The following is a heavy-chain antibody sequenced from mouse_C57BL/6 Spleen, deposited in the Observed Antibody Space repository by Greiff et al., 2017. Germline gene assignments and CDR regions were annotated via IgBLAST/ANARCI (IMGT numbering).Heavy chain of an antibody. D-gene: IGHD1-1*01. Sequence: EVKLMESGPELVKPGASVKISCKASGYSFTGYYMNWVKQSPEKSLEWIGEINPSTGGTTYNQKFKAKATLTVDESSSTAHMQLKSLTSEDSAVYYCARPIYYYGTHYWYFDVWGTGTTVTVSS. CDR2: INPSTGGT. CDR1: GYSFTGYY. CDR3: ARPIYYYGTHYWYFDV. J-gene: IGHJ1*03. V-gene: IGHV1-42*01.